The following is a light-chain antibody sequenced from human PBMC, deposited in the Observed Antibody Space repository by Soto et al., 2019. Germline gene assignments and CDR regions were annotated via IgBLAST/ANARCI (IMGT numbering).Light chain of an antibody. CDR1: QDIGGD. J-gene: IGKJ2*01. Sequence: DIQMTQSPSSLSASVGDRVTITCRASQDIGGDLAWFQQKPGKAPKSLIYAASSLRTGVASKFSGSGSGTEFTLTINSLQPEDFASYYCQQYKSHPYTFGQGTKLEIK. CDR3: QQYKSHPYT. V-gene: IGKV1-16*02. CDR2: AAS.